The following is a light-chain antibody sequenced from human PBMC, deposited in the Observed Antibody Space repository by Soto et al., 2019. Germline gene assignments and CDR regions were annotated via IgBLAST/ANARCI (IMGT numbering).Light chain of an antibody. CDR1: SGDVGGYNY. J-gene: IGLJ2*01. CDR3: SSYSSSSTTVF. V-gene: IGLV2-14*01. CDR2: EVS. Sequence: QSALTQPASVSGSPGQSITISCTGTSGDVGGYNYVSWYQQHPGKAPKLMIYEVSNRPSGVSNRFSGSKSGNTASLTISGLQADDEADYYCSSYSSSSTTVFFGGGTKLTVL.